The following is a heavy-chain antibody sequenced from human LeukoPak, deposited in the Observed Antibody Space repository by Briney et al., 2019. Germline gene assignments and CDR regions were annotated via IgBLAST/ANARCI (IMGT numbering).Heavy chain of an antibody. CDR3: ARDGTVTTKPLDY. CDR1: GGTFSSYA. J-gene: IGHJ4*02. CDR2: IIPIFGTA. Sequence: ASVKVSCKASGGTFSSYAISWVRQAPGQGLEWMGGIIPIFGTANYAQKFQGRVTITADASTSTAYMELSSLRSEDTAVYYCARDGTVTTKPLDYWGQGTLVTVSS. D-gene: IGHD4-11*01. V-gene: IGHV1-69*01.